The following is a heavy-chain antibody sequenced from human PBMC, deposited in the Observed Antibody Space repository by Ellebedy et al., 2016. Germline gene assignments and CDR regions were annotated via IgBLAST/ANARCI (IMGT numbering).Heavy chain of an antibody. Sequence: GESLKISXAASGFTFSSYAMSWVRQAPGKGLEWVSAISGSCGSTYYADSVKGRFTLSGDNSKNTLYLQMNSLRAEDTAVYYCAKARAGRYFDWLSATDYGMDVWGQGTTVTVSS. CDR1: GFTFSSYA. CDR2: ISGSCGST. CDR3: AKARAGRYFDWLSATDYGMDV. V-gene: IGHV3-23*01. J-gene: IGHJ6*02. D-gene: IGHD3-9*01.